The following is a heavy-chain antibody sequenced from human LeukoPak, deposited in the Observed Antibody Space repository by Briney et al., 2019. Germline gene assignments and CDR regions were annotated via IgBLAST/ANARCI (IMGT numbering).Heavy chain of an antibody. J-gene: IGHJ4*02. Sequence: ASVKVSCKASGYTFTAHYMHWVRQAPGQGLEWMGIINPSGGSTSYAQEFQGRVTMTRDTSTSTVYMELSSLRSEDTAVYYCARGAVAGNNDYWGQGTLVTVSS. CDR2: INPSGGST. CDR3: ARGAVAGNNDY. V-gene: IGHV1-46*01. D-gene: IGHD6-19*01. CDR1: GYTFTAHY.